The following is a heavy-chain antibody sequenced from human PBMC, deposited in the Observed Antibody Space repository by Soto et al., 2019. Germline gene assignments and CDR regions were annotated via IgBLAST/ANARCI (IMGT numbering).Heavy chain of an antibody. CDR2: TYQSGSA. J-gene: IGHJ6*02. V-gene: IGHV4-30-2*06. CDR3: ARDYYGMDV. CDR1: GGSISSGGYS. Sequence: KLSETLSLTCTVSGGSISSGGYSWTWIRQSPGKGLEWIGYTYQSGSAYYNPSLKSRVTISVDRSKNQFSLNLTSVTAADTAVYYCARDYYGMDVWGQGTTVTVSS.